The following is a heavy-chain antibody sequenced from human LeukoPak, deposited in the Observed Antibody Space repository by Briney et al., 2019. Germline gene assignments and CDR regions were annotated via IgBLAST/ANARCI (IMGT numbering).Heavy chain of an antibody. CDR1: GFSLSTSGMC. CDR2: IDWDDDK. D-gene: IGHD3-3*01. V-gene: IGHV2-70*11. J-gene: IGHJ5*02. CDR3: ARMRGDLGNWFDP. Sequence: SGPTLVNPTQTLTLTCTLSGFSLSTSGMCVSWIRQPPGKALEWLARIDWDDDKYYSTSLKTRLTISKDTSKNQVVLTMTNMDPVDTATYYCARMRGDLGNWFDPWGQGTPVTVSS.